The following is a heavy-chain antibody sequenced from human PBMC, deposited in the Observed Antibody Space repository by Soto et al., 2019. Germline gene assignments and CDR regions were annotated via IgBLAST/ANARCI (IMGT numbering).Heavy chain of an antibody. D-gene: IGHD5-12*01. CDR1: GGSISSYY. Sequence: SETLSLTCTVSGGSISSYYWSWIRQPPGKGLEWIGYIYYSGSTNYNPSLKSRVTISVDTSKNQFSLKLSSVTAADTAVYYCARDAGDHDVIVAAPGGAFDIWGQGTMVTVSS. V-gene: IGHV4-59*01. J-gene: IGHJ3*02. CDR3: ARDAGDHDVIVAAPGGAFDI. CDR2: IYYSGST.